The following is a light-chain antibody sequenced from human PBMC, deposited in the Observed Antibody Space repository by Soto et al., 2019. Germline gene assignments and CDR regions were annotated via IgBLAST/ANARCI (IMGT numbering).Light chain of an antibody. J-gene: IGKJ1*01. CDR3: QQSYKSPPT. Sequence: EIVMTQSPATLSVSPGERVTLSCRASQSVDSNLAWYQQKPGQARRLVIYDESNRATGIPARISGSGSGTDFTLTISSLQPEDFATYYCQQSYKSPPTFGPGTKVDIK. CDR2: DES. V-gene: IGKV3D-15*01. CDR1: QSVDSN.